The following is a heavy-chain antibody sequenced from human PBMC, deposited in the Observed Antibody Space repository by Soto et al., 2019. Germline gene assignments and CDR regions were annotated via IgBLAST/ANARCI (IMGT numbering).Heavy chain of an antibody. J-gene: IGHJ4*02. CDR1: GGSISSSSYY. V-gene: IGHV4-39*01. D-gene: IGHD2-2*01. CDR2: IYYSGST. CDR3: ARYKVYCSSTSCYYSYFDY. Sequence: SETLSLTCTVSGGSISSSSYYWGWIRQPPGKGLEWIGSIYYSGSTYYNPSLKSRVTISVDTSKNQFSLKLSSVNAADTAVYYCARYKVYCSSTSCYYSYFDYWGQGTLVTVSS.